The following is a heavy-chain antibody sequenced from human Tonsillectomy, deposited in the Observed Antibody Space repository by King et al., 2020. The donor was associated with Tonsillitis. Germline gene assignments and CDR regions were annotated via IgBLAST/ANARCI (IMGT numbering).Heavy chain of an antibody. D-gene: IGHD6-25*01. J-gene: IGHJ3*02. CDR2: INSDGIST. CDR3: ARDYGSGAFDI. CDR1: GFTFSSYW. Sequence: VQLVESGGGLVQPGGSLRLSCAASGFTFSSYWMHWVRQAPGKGLVWVSHINSDGISTSYADSVKGRFTISRDNAKNTLYLQMNSLRAEDTAVYYCARDYGSGAFDIWGQGTMVTVSS. V-gene: IGHV3-74*01.